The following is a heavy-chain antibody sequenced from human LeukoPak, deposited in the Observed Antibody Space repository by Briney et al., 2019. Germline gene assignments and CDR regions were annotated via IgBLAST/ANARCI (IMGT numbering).Heavy chain of an antibody. CDR3: VRDYIVG. V-gene: IGHV3-48*03. CDR2: ISSSGSTI. CDR1: GFTFSSYE. D-gene: IGHD5-12*01. J-gene: IGHJ4*02. Sequence: GGSPRLSCAASGFTFSSYEMNWVRQAPGKGLEWVSYISSSGSTIYYADSVKGRFTISRDNSKNTLFLQMNRLRVEDTAVYHCVRDYIVGWGQGTLVTVSS.